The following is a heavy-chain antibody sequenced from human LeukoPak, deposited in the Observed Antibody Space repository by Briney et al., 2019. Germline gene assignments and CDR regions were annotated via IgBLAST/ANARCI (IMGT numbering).Heavy chain of an antibody. D-gene: IGHD6-13*01. V-gene: IGHV3-23*01. CDR1: GITLTNYG. J-gene: IGHJ3*02. CDR3: ARVSSSCYAFDI. Sequence: GGSLRLSCAVSGITLTNYGMSWVRQAPGKGLEWVAGISDSGGRTNYADSVKGRFTISRDNAKNSLYLQMNSLRAEDTAVYYCARVSSSCYAFDIWGQGTMVTVSS. CDR2: ISDSGGRT.